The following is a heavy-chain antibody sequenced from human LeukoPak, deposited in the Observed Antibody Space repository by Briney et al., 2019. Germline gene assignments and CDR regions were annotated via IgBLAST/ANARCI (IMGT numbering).Heavy chain of an antibody. CDR1: GGSISSYY. D-gene: IGHD1-26*01. CDR2: IYHSGST. CDR3: AGSSGSSYYYYYYMDV. J-gene: IGHJ6*03. Sequence: PSETLSLTCTVSGGSISSYYWSWIRQPPGKGLEWIGEIYHSGSTNYNPSLKSRVTISVDKSKNQFSLKLSSVTAADTAVYYCAGSSGSSYYYYYYMDVWGKGTTVTVSS. V-gene: IGHV4-59*12.